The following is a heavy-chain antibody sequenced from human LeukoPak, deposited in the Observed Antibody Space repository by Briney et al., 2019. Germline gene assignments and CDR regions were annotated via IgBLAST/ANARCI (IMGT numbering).Heavy chain of an antibody. V-gene: IGHV3-30*02. Sequence: GGSLRLSCAASGFTFSSYGMHWVRQAPGKGLEWVAFIRFDESKAFYADSVKGRFTISRDSSRNTLFLQMNSLRVEDTALYYCAKDLYGSGSYEIRLFDYWGQGTLVTVSS. CDR1: GFTFSSYG. D-gene: IGHD3-10*01. CDR3: AKDLYGSGSYEIRLFDY. CDR2: IRFDESKA. J-gene: IGHJ4*02.